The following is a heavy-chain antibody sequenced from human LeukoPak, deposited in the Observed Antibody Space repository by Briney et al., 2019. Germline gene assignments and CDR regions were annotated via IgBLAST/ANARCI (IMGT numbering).Heavy chain of an antibody. J-gene: IGHJ4*02. V-gene: IGHV1-18*01. CDR1: GYTFTSYG. CDR3: AREPGYSSSWYEDY. Sequence: ASVKVSCKASGYTFTSYGISWVRQAPGQGLEWMGWISAYNGNTNYAQKLQGRVTMATDTSTSTAYMELRSLRSDDTAVYYCAREPGYSSSWYEDYWGQGTLVTVSS. D-gene: IGHD6-13*01. CDR2: ISAYNGNT.